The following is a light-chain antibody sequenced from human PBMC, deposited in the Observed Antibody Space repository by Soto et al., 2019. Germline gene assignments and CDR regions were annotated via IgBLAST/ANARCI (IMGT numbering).Light chain of an antibody. CDR1: SSDVGGNNY. CDR2: EVS. Sequence: QSALTQPPSASGSPGQSVTISCTGTSSDVGGNNYVSWYQQHPGKAPKLMIYEVSKRPSGVPDRFSGSKSGNTASLTVSGLQAEDEADYYCSSYACSNNYVFGTGTKVTVL. J-gene: IGLJ1*01. CDR3: SSYACSNNYV. V-gene: IGLV2-8*01.